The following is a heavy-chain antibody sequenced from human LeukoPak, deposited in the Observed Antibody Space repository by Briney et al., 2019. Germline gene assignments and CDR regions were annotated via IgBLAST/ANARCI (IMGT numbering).Heavy chain of an antibody. CDR1: GFTFGDYA. CDR3: TRDRPYGGNSGDFDY. D-gene: IGHD4-23*01. J-gene: IGHJ4*02. V-gene: IGHV3-49*04. CDR2: IRSKAYGGTT. Sequence: GGSLRLSCTASGFTFGDYAMSWVRQAPGKGLEWVGFIRSKAYGGTTEYAASVKGRFTISRDGSKSIAYLQMNSLKTEDTAVYYCTRDRPYGGNSGDFDYWGQGTLVTVSS.